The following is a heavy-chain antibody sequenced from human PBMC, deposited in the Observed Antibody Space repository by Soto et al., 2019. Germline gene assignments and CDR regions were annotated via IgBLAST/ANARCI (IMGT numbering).Heavy chain of an antibody. J-gene: IGHJ3*02. D-gene: IGHD3-3*02. Sequence: QLVQSGAEMKKPGASVKVSCKATGYTFSAYTMNWVRQAPGQSLEWMGWINAGSGNTKYSQNFQGRVSITRDTSASTVYMELTGLTSEDTAVYYCARDTETLGPRANDALDIWGQGTMVTVSS. V-gene: IGHV1-3*01. CDR2: INAGSGNT. CDR3: ARDTETLGPRANDALDI. CDR1: GYTFSAYT.